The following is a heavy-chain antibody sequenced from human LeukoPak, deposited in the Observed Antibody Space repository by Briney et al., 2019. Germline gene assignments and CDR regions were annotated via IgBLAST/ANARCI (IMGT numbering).Heavy chain of an antibody. J-gene: IGHJ6*02. D-gene: IGHD4-23*01. Sequence: SETLSLTCTVSGGSISSYYWSWIRQPPGKGLEWIGYIYYSGSTNYNPSLKSRVTISVDTSKNQFSQKLSSVTAADTAVYYCARGYGGNTYYYDGMDVWGQGTTVTVSS. V-gene: IGHV4-59*01. CDR3: ARGYGGNTYYYDGMDV. CDR2: IYYSGST. CDR1: GGSISSYY.